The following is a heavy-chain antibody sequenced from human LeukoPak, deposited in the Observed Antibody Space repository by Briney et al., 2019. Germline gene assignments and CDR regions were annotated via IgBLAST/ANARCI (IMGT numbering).Heavy chain of an antibody. J-gene: IGHJ4*02. Sequence: GSLRLSCAASGFTFSSYAMSWVRQPPGKGLEWIGSVYYNGRTYYNPSLKSRVTVSVDTSKNQFSLKLNSVTAADTAVYYCARRRDYGGNTHFDYWGQGTLVTVSS. CDR3: ARRRDYGGNTHFDY. V-gene: IGHV4-39*01. D-gene: IGHD4-23*01. CDR1: GFTFSSYA. CDR2: VYYNGRT.